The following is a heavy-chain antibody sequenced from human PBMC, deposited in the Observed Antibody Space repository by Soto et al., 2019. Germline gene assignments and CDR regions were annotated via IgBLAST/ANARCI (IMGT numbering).Heavy chain of an antibody. V-gene: IGHV3-15*07. CDR1: GFTFSNAG. J-gene: IGHJ6*02. CDR2: IKSKTDGGTT. Sequence: GGSLRLSCAASGFTFSNAGMNWVRQAPGKGLEWVGRIKSKTDGGTTDYAAPVKGRFTISRDDSKNTLYLQMNSLKTEDTAVYYCTTGGYYGSGSYYYYYGMDVWGQGTTVTVSS. CDR3: TTGGYYGSGSYYYYYGMDV. D-gene: IGHD3-10*01.